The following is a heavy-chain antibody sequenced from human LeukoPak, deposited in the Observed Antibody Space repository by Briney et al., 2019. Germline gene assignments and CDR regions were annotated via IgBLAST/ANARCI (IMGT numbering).Heavy chain of an antibody. D-gene: IGHD6-13*01. V-gene: IGHV3-23*01. CDR1: GFIFASFA. Sequence: GGSLRLSCAASGFIFASFAMGGVRQPPGKGLEWVSTISDSGGRTHYADSVQGRFTISRDNSKNTLYLQINNLRAEDTAIYYCDAADFWGQGTLVTVSS. J-gene: IGHJ4*02. CDR2: ISDSGGRT. CDR3: DAADF.